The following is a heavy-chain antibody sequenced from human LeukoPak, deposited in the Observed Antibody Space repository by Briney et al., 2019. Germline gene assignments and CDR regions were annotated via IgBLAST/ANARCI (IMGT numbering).Heavy chain of an antibody. Sequence: PGGSLRLSCAASGFTFSNAWMSWVRQAPGKGLEWVGRIKSKTDGGTTDYAAPVKGRFTISRDNSKNTLYLQMNSLRAEDTAVYYCAKGNGLGEYQLLFTTSGYYYMDVWGKGTTVTVSS. CDR1: GFTFSNAW. CDR3: AKGNGLGEYQLLFTTSGYYYMDV. CDR2: IKSKTDGGTT. D-gene: IGHD2-2*01. V-gene: IGHV3-15*01. J-gene: IGHJ6*03.